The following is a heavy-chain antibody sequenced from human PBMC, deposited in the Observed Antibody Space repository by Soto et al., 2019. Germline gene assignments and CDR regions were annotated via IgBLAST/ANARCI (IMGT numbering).Heavy chain of an antibody. V-gene: IGHV2-5*02. Sequence: QITLKESGPTLVKPTQTLTLTCSFSGFSLTSTAVGVNWIRQPPGKALEWLALIYWDDDNHFSPSLKSRLRVTQDTSKNQVVLTMTNMDPVDTATYYCAHGSGWLSDYWGQGILVTVSS. CDR2: IYWDDDN. CDR3: AHGSGWLSDY. J-gene: IGHJ4*02. D-gene: IGHD6-19*01. CDR1: GFSLTSTAVG.